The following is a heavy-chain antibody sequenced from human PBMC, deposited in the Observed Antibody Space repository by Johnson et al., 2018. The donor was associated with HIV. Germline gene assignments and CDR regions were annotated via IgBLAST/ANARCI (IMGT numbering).Heavy chain of an antibody. J-gene: IGHJ3*02. CDR1: GFTFDDYA. Sequence: VQLLESGGGLVQPGRSLRLSCAASGFTFDDYAMHWVRQAPGKGLEWVSGISWNSDRIGYADSVKGRFTISRDDSKNSLYLQMNSLKTEDTAVYYCARDFSSRLGGSRNAFDIWGQGTMVTVSS. V-gene: IGHV3-9*01. CDR3: ARDFSSRLGGSRNAFDI. CDR2: ISWNSDRI. D-gene: IGHD2-15*01.